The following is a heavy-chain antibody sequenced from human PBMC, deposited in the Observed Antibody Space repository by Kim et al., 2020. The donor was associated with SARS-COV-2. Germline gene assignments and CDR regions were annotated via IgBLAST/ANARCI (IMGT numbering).Heavy chain of an antibody. CDR3: ARAPGVTIFGVVSSFDI. CDR2: IYYIGST. D-gene: IGHD3-3*01. V-gene: IGHV4-59*01. J-gene: IGHJ3*02. Sequence: SETLSLTCTVSGGSISSYYWSWIRQPPGKGLGWIGYIYYIGSTNYTPSLKSRVTISVDTSKNQFSLKLSSVTAADTTVYYCARAPGVTIFGVVSSFDIWGQGRMVTVSS. CDR1: GGSISSYY.